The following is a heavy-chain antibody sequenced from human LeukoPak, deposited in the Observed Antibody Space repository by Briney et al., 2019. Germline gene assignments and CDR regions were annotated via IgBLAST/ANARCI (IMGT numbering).Heavy chain of an antibody. CDR2: ITGSGGST. CDR3: AKDLNYVWGSYRSSFDY. Sequence: PGGSLRLSCAPSGFTFDNFAMTWVRQAPGKGLEWLSEITGSGGSTYYADSVKGRFTISRDNSKNTLYLQMNSLRAEDTAVYYCAKDLNYVWGSYRSSFDYWGQGTLVTVSS. CDR1: GFTFDNFA. V-gene: IGHV3-23*01. D-gene: IGHD3-16*02. J-gene: IGHJ4*02.